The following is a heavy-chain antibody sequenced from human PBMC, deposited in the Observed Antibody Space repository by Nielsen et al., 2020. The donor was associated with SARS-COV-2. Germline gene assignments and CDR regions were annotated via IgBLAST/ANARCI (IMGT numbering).Heavy chain of an antibody. V-gene: IGHV3-7*01. CDR3: AKPRSGGYEDYFDY. Sequence: GGSLRLSCAASGFTFSSYWMSWVRQAPGKGLEWVANIKQDGSEKYYVDSVKGRFTISRDNSKNTLYLQMNSLRVEDTAVYFCAKPRSGGYEDYFDYWGQGTLVTVSS. CDR2: IKQDGSEK. D-gene: IGHD5-12*01. J-gene: IGHJ4*02. CDR1: GFTFSSYW.